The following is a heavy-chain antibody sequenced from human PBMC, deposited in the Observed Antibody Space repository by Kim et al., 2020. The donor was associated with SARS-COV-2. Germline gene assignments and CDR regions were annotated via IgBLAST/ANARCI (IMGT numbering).Heavy chain of an antibody. CDR3: ARTFTTRFDP. V-gene: IGHV4-34*01. J-gene: IGHJ5*02. Sequence: STNYNPSLKSRVTISVDTSKNQFSLKLSSVTAADTAVYYCARTFTTRFDPWGQGTLVTVSS. D-gene: IGHD4-17*01. CDR2: ST.